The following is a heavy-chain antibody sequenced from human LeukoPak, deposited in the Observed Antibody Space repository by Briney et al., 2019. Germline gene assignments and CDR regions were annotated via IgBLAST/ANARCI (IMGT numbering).Heavy chain of an antibody. Sequence: GASVKVSCKASGYTFTDYGITWVRKAPGQGLEWMGWISAYNGNTIYAQKLQDRVTMTTDTSTSTAYMELRSLTSDDTAVYYCARDFPVPAVTADYYHHGMDVWGQGTTVTVSS. CDR1: GYTFTDYG. V-gene: IGHV1-18*01. CDR3: ARDFPVPAVTADYYHHGMDV. CDR2: ISAYNGNT. D-gene: IGHD2-2*01. J-gene: IGHJ6*02.